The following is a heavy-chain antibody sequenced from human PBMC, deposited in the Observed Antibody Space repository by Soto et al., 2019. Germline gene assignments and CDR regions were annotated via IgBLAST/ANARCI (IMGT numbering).Heavy chain of an antibody. Sequence: SETLSLTCTVSGGSISSYYWSWIRQPPGKGLEWIGYIYYSGSTNYNPSLKSRVTISVDTSKNQFSLKLSSVTAADTAVYYCARRTIAARPKGYYYYYYYMDVWAKGPRSPSP. D-gene: IGHD6-6*01. CDR3: ARRTIAARPKGYYYYYYYMDV. CDR2: IYYSGST. CDR1: GGSISSYY. V-gene: IGHV4-59*08. J-gene: IGHJ6*03.